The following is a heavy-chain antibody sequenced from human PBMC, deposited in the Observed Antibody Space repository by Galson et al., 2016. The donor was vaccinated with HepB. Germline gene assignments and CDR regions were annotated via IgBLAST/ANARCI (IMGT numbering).Heavy chain of an antibody. Sequence: SLRLSCAASGFILTSNYMNWVRQAPGKGLEWVSVIYSGGSTYYADSVKGRFTMSRDESKNALYLQMNSLRAEDTAVYYCAREGHLWLACFDNWGQGTLVTVSS. CDR2: IYSGGST. CDR3: AREGHLWLACFDN. J-gene: IGHJ4*02. D-gene: IGHD3-22*01. V-gene: IGHV3-53*01. CDR1: GFILTSNY.